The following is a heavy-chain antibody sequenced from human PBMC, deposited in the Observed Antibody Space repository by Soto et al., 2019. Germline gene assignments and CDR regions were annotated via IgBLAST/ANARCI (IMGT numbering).Heavy chain of an antibody. CDR2: IYHSGST. V-gene: IGHV4-30-2*01. CDR3: ARAHYGDYGYGMDV. Sequence: SETLSLTCAVSGGSISSGDYSWSWIRQPPGKGLEWIGYIYHSGSTYYNPSLKSRLTISVDRSKNQFSLKPSSVTTADTAVYYCARAHYGDYGYGMDVWGQGTTVTVSS. J-gene: IGHJ6*02. D-gene: IGHD4-17*01. CDR1: GGSISSGDYS.